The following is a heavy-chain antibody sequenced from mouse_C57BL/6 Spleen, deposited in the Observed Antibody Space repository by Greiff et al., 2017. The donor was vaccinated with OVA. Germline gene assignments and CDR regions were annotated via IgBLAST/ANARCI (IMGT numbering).Heavy chain of an antibody. D-gene: IGHD2-3*01. J-gene: IGHJ2*01. CDR1: GYTFTSYT. CDR3: ARDGYYVVDY. CDR2: INPSSGYT. V-gene: IGHV1-4*01. Sequence: QVQLKESGAELARPGASVKMSCKASGYTFTSYTMHWVKQRPGQGLEWIGYINPSSGYTKYNQKFKDKATLTADKSSSTAYMQLSSLTSEDSAVYYCARDGYYVVDYWGQGTTLTVSS.